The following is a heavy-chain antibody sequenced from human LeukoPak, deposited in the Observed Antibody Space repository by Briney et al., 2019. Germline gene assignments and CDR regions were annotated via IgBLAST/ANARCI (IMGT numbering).Heavy chain of an antibody. J-gene: IGHJ4*02. V-gene: IGHV3-48*03. CDR1: GFTFSSYG. CDR3: ARWGATGYGDY. CDR2: ISDSSSTI. D-gene: IGHD3-9*01. Sequence: GGSLRLSCAASGFTFSSYGMNWVCQAPGKGLEWVSYISDSSSTIYYADSVKGRLTISRDNAKNSLYLQMNSLRAEDTAVYYCARWGATGYGDYWGQGTLVTVSS.